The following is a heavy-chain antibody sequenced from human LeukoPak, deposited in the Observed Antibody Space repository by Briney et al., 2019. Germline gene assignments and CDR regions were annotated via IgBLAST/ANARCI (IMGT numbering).Heavy chain of an antibody. CDR1: GFTFSSYW. J-gene: IGHJ3*02. CDR2: IKQDGSGK. D-gene: IGHD3-9*01. Sequence: GGSLRPSCAASGFTFSSYWMSWVRQAPGKGLEWVANIKQDGSGKYYVDSVKGRFTISRDNAKNSLYLQMNSLRAEDTAVYYCARDLASYYDILTGYYATGAFDIWGQGTMVTVSS. CDR3: ARDLASYYDILTGYYATGAFDI. V-gene: IGHV3-7*03.